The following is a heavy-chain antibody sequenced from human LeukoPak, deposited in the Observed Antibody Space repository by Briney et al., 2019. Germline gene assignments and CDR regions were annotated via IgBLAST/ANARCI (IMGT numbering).Heavy chain of an antibody. Sequence: PGGSLRLSCAASGFTFSSYWMHWVRQATGKGLVWVSRINSDGSTTTYADSVKGRFTISRDNSKNTLYLQMNSLRVEDTAVYYCARVNGGYESIGMDYWGQGTLVTVSS. J-gene: IGHJ4*02. CDR2: INSDGSTT. CDR3: ARVNGGYESIGMDY. V-gene: IGHV3-74*01. CDR1: GFTFSSYW. D-gene: IGHD5-12*01.